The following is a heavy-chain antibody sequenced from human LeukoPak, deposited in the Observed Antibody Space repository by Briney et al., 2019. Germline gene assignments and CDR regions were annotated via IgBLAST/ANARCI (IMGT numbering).Heavy chain of an antibody. CDR2: ISYDGSNK. CDR1: GFTFSSYA. J-gene: IGHJ4*02. Sequence: PGGSLRLSCAASGFTFSSYAMHWVRQAPGKGLEWVAVISYDGSNKYYADSVKGRFTISRDNSKNTLYLQMNSLRAEDTAVYYCAVRWWVDYWGQGTLVTVSS. CDR3: AVRWWVDY. V-gene: IGHV3-30-3*01. D-gene: IGHD2-15*01.